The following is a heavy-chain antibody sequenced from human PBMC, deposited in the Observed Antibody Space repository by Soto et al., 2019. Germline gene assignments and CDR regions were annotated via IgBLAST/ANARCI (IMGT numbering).Heavy chain of an antibody. Sequence: QVQLVQSGAEVKKPGSSVKVSCKASGGTFSSYTISWVRQAPGQGLEWMGRIIPILGIANYAQKFQGRVPXXAXXYTSTAYMELSSLRSEDTAVYYCAIAVAGTHGMDVWGQGTTVTVSS. D-gene: IGHD6-19*01. CDR3: AIAVAGTHGMDV. CDR2: IIPILGIA. V-gene: IGHV1-69*02. CDR1: GGTFSSYT. J-gene: IGHJ6*02.